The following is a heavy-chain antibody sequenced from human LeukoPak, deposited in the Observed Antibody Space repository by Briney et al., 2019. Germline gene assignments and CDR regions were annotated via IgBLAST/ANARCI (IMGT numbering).Heavy chain of an antibody. D-gene: IGHD2-2*01. V-gene: IGHV1-8*01. CDR3: ARGRGFCSSTSCYNSFDP. CDR2: MNPNSGNT. Sequence: ASVKVSFKASGYTFTSYDINWVRQATGQGLEWMGWMNPNSGNTGYAQKFQGRVTMTRNTSISTAYMELSSLRSEDTAVYYCARGRGFCSSTSCYNSFDPWGQGTLVTVSS. J-gene: IGHJ5*02. CDR1: GYTFTSYD.